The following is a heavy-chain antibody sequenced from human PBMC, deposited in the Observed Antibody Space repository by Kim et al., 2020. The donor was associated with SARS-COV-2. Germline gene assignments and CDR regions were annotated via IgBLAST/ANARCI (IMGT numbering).Heavy chain of an antibody. CDR3: AISSVDTAMVPLDI. Sequence: GGSLRLSCAASGFTFSSYGMHWVRQAPGKGLEWVAVISYDGSNKYYADSVKGRFTISRDNSKNTLYLQMNSLRAEDTAVYYCAISSVDTAMVPLDIWGQGTLVTVSS. J-gene: IGHJ4*02. CDR2: ISYDGSNK. CDR1: GFTFSSYG. D-gene: IGHD5-18*01. V-gene: IGHV3-30*03.